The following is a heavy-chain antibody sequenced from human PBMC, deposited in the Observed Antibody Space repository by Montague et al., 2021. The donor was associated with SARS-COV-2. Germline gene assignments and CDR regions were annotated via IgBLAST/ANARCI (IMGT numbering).Heavy chain of an antibody. CDR3: ARVQQGDYYGLGVSAHFDY. D-gene: IGHD3-10*01. CDR1: TDSFNDYY. CDR2: VCHPGST. Sequence: SETLSLTCTVSTDSFNDYYWSWIRQPPGKGLEWIGDVCHPGSTNYNPSLKSRVTISVDTSKNQFSLKLSSVTAADTAFYYCARVQQGDYYGLGVSAHFDYWGQGTLGTVSS. J-gene: IGHJ4*02. V-gene: IGHV4-59*01.